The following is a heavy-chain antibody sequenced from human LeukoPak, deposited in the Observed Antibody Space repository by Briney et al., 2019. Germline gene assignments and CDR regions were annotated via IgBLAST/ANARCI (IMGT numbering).Heavy chain of an antibody. D-gene: IGHD6-13*01. CDR3: ARYNPSHPGIAATEHYYYYYMDV. J-gene: IGHJ6*03. CDR2: IRYDGRNK. V-gene: IGHV3-30*02. CDR1: GFTFSTYG. Sequence: GGSLRLSCAASGFTFSTYGMHWVRQAPGKGLEWVAFIRYDGRNKYYADSVKGRFTISRDNSKNTLYLQMNSLRAEDTAVYYCARYNPSHPGIAATEHYYYYYMDVWGKGTTVTVSS.